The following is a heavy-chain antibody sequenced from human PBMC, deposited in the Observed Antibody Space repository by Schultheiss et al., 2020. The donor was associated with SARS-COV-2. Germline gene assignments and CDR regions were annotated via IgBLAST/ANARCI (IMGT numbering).Heavy chain of an antibody. CDR3: ARTYYYDSSGYWPFDY. V-gene: IGHV1-69*06. CDR1: GGTFSSYA. D-gene: IGHD3-22*01. CDR2: IIPIFGTA. Sequence: SVKVSCKASGGTFSSYAISWVRQAPGQGLEWMGGIIPIFGTANYAQKFQGRVTITADKSTSTAYMELSSLRSEDTAVYYCARTYYYDSSGYWPFDYWGQGTLVTVSS. J-gene: IGHJ4*02.